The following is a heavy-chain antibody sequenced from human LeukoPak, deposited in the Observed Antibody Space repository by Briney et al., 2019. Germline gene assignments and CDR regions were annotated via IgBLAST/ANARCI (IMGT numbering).Heavy chain of an antibody. V-gene: IGHV1-2*02. Sequence: GASVKVSCKASGYTFTGYYMHWVRQAPGQGLEWMGWIKPNGGGTNYAQKFQGRVTMTRDTSISTAYMELSRLRSDDTAVYYCARELIRIRNWFDPWGQGTLVTVSS. CDR3: ARELIRIRNWFDP. CDR2: IKPNGGGT. J-gene: IGHJ5*02. CDR1: GYTFTGYY. D-gene: IGHD1-14*01.